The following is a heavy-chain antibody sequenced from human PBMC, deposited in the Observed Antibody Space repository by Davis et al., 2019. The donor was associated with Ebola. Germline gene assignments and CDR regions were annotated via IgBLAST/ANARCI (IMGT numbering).Heavy chain of an antibody. CDR1: GGSISGFF. Sequence: MPSETLSLTCTVSGGSISGFFWSWIRQSPGEGLAWIGYIHGSGRTSYNPSFKSRVTISLDMSKNQFSLKVGSVTAADTAVYYCVRHVRGYDWGQGIPVNVSS. D-gene: IGHD5-12*01. CDR2: IHGSGRT. CDR3: VRHVRGYD. V-gene: IGHV4-59*08. J-gene: IGHJ4*02.